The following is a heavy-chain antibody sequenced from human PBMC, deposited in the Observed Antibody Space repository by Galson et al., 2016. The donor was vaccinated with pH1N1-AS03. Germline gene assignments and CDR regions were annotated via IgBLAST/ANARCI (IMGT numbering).Heavy chain of an antibody. D-gene: IGHD2/OR15-2a*01. V-gene: IGHV3-23*01. CDR3: AKDGASMRFDMDV. CDR2: IGGIDSST. J-gene: IGHJ6*02. Sequence: SLRLSCAASGFTFNIYAMNWVRQAPGKGLQWVSGIGGIDSSTWYAESVKGRFTVSRDNSKNMVYLQMNNLRPDDSGLYYCAKDGASMRFDMDVWGQGTAVTVSS. CDR1: GFTFNIYA.